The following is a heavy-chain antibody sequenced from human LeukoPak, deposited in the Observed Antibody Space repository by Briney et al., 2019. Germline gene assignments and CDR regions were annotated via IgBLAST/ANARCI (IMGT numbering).Heavy chain of an antibody. Sequence: SETLSLTCAVYGGSFSGYYWSWIRQPPGRGLEWIGEINHSGSTNYNPSLKSRVTISVDTSKNQFSLKLSSVTAAGTAVYYCASAPHIAAAGRESNWFDPWGQGTLVTVSS. CDR2: INHSGST. J-gene: IGHJ5*02. V-gene: IGHV4-34*01. D-gene: IGHD6-13*01. CDR3: ASAPHIAAAGRESNWFDP. CDR1: GGSFSGYY.